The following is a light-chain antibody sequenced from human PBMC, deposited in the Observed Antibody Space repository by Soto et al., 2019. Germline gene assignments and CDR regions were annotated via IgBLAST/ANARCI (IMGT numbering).Light chain of an antibody. J-gene: IGLJ3*02. CDR1: SGDVGAYDR. Sequence: QSALTQPRSVSGSPGQSVTISCTGTSGDVGAYDRVSWYQHHPTKAPKLIIYDVTNRPSGVPYRFSGSKSGSTASLTISGLQAEDEADYYCCSHAGGSSWVFGRGTKLTVL. CDR2: DVT. CDR3: CSHAGGSSWV. V-gene: IGLV2-11*01.